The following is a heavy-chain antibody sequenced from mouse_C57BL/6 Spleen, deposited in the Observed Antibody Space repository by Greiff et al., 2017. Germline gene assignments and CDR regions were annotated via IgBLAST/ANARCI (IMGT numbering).Heavy chain of an antibody. CDR3: ASYVGYAMDY. V-gene: IGHV5-12*01. CDR1: GFTFSDYY. J-gene: IGHJ4*01. Sequence: EVQLVESGGGLVQPGGSLKLSCAASGFTFSDYYMYWVRQTPEKRLEWVAYISNGGGSTYYPDTVKGRFTISRDNAKNTLYLQMSRLKSEDTAMYYCASYVGYAMDYWGQGTSVTVSS. CDR2: ISNGGGST. D-gene: IGHD2-12*01.